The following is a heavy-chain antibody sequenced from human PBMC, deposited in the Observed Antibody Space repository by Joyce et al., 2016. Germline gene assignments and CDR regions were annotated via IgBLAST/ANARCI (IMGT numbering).Heavy chain of an antibody. V-gene: IGHV4-61*02. D-gene: IGHD3-10*01. J-gene: IGHJ4*02. Sequence: QVQLQESGPGLVKPSQTLSLTCTVSGVSISSGDYYWSWIRQPAGKGLEWIGRIYTSRRTNYNPSLKSRVTISVDSSKNQFSLKLSSVTAADTAVYYCARESRWFASFDYWGQGTLVTVSS. CDR3: ARESRWFASFDY. CDR2: IYTSRRT. CDR1: GVSISSGDYY.